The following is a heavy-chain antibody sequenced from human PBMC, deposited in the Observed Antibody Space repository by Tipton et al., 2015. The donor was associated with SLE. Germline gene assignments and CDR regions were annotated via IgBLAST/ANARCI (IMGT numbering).Heavy chain of an antibody. D-gene: IGHD3-10*01. V-gene: IGHV3-23*01. Sequence: SLRLSCAASGFTFSSHWMHWVRQGLGEGLAWVSAISGSGGSTYYADSVKGRFTISRDNSKNTLYLQMNSLRAEDTAVYYCARGGSNDAFHIWGQGTMVIVSS. CDR2: ISGSGGST. J-gene: IGHJ3*02. CDR3: ARGGSNDAFHI. CDR1: GFTFSSHW.